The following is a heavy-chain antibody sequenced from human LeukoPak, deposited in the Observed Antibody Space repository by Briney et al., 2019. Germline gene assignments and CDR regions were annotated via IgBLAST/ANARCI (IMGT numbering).Heavy chain of an antibody. J-gene: IGHJ4*02. Sequence: SVNVSCKASGYTFTCYGISWLRQAPGHGLEWMGWISAYNGNTNYAQKLQGSVTMTNDTSTSTAYMELRSLRSDATAVYYCAGDRGYSYGLYFDYWGQGTLVTVSS. CDR1: GYTFTCYG. D-gene: IGHD5-18*01. CDR3: AGDRGYSYGLYFDY. CDR2: ISAYNGNT. V-gene: IGHV1-18*04.